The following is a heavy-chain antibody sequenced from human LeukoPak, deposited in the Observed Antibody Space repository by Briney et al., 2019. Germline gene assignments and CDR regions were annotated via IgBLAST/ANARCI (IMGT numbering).Heavy chain of an antibody. Sequence: ASVKVSCKASGYTFTSYYMHWVRQAPGQGLEWMGWINPNSGGTNYAQKFQGRVTMTRDTSISTAYMELSRLRSDDTAVYYCARGRVSGWSLVGQYYYYMDVWGKGTTVTVSS. CDR1: GYTFTSYY. CDR2: INPNSGGT. J-gene: IGHJ6*03. CDR3: ARGRVSGWSLVGQYYYYMDV. V-gene: IGHV1-2*02. D-gene: IGHD6-19*01.